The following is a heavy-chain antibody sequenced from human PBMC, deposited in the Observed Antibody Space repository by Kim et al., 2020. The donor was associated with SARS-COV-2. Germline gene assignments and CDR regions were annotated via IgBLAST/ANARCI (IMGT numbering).Heavy chain of an antibody. Sequence: SDTLSLTCTVSGGSISSYYWSWIRQPPGKGLEWIGYIYYSGSTNYNPSLKSRVTISVDTSKNQFSLKLSSVTAADTAVYYCARHGRGILLWFGDPDYWGQGTLVTVSS. D-gene: IGHD3-10*01. CDR2: IYYSGST. V-gene: IGHV4-59*08. CDR3: ARHGRGILLWFGDPDY. J-gene: IGHJ4*02. CDR1: GGSISSYY.